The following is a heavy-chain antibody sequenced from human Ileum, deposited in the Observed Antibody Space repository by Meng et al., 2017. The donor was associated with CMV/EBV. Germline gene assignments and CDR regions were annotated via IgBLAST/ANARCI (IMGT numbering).Heavy chain of an antibody. CDR2: FLPMFDRS. D-gene: IGHD4-23*01. V-gene: IGHV1-69*01. J-gene: IGHJ4*02. CDR1: GGTFSGKA. Sequence: KVSCKASGGTFSGKAISWVRQAPGQGLEWLGGFLPMFDRSNYAQKFQTRIAITLDESATTAYMDLFSLRPDDTAVYYCATSGLGYGGNMEFDQWGQGSLVTVSS. CDR3: ATSGLGYGGNMEFDQ.